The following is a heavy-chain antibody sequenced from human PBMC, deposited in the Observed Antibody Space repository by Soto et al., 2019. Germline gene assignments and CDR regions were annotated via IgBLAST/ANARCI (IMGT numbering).Heavy chain of an antibody. Sequence: GGSLRLSCAASGFTFRSSAMSWVRQAPGKGLEWVSTISGSGASAYYADSVKGRFTISRDNSKNTLHLQMSSLRAEDTAVYYCAKEGSGYYPLDYWGQGTLVTVSS. CDR1: GFTFRSSA. D-gene: IGHD3-22*01. V-gene: IGHV3-23*01. CDR3: AKEGSGYYPLDY. CDR2: ISGSGASA. J-gene: IGHJ4*02.